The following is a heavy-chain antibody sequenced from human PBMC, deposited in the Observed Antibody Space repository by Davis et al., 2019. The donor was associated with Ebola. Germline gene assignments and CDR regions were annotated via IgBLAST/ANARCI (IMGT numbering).Heavy chain of an antibody. Sequence: ASVKVSCKTSGYIFRNYGINWVRQAPGQGLEWMGWISTHNGNTNYAQKFQDRVTMATDTSTNTAHMELRSLRSDDTAVYYCTRTYYYDNSGYGTAYWGQGTLVTVSS. J-gene: IGHJ4*02. CDR2: ISTHNGNT. CDR1: GYIFRNYG. D-gene: IGHD3-22*01. V-gene: IGHV1-18*01. CDR3: TRTYYYDNSGYGTAY.